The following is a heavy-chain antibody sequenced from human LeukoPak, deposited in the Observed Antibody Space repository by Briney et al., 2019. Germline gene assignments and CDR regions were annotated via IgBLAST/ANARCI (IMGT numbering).Heavy chain of an antibody. J-gene: IGHJ4*02. V-gene: IGHV3-74*01. D-gene: IGHD2/OR15-2a*01. CDR1: GNYW. CDR3: VSFYETY. Sequence: RGSLRLSCAASGNYWTHWVRQAPGKGLVWVSHINSDGSWTSYADSVKGRFTISKDNAKNTVYLQMNSLRAEDTAVYYCVSFYETYWGRGTLVTVSS. CDR2: INSDGSWT.